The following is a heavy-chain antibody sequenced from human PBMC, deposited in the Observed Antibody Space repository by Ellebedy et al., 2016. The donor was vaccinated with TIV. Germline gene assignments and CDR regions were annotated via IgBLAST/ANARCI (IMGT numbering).Heavy chain of an antibody. CDR2: ISYDGSNK. J-gene: IGHJ6*03. CDR3: ARDSLDYPYYYMDV. Sequence: GESLKISXAASGFTFSSYWMSWVRQAPGKGLEWVAVISYDGSNKFYADSVKGRFTISRDSSKNTLYLQMNSLRAEDTAVYYCARDSLDYPYYYMDVWGEGTTVTVSS. V-gene: IGHV3-30-3*01. CDR1: GFTFSSYW.